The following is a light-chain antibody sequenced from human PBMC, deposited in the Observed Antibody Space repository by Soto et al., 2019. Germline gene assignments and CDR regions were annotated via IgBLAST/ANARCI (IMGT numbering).Light chain of an antibody. CDR1: QSVSSK. CDR3: QHYNRWPLT. V-gene: IGKV3-15*01. J-gene: IGKJ4*01. CDR2: GAS. Sequence: EIVMTQSPGTLSVSPGERATLSCRTSQSVSSKLAWYQQKPGQAPRLLIYGASTRATGVPARFSGSGSGTEFTLTISSLQSEDFAVYYCQHYNRWPLTFGGGTKV.